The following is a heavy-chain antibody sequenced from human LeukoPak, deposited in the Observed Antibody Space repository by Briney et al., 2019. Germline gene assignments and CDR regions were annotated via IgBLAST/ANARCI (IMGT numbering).Heavy chain of an antibody. V-gene: IGHV5-51*01. CDR3: ADGDNAFDL. D-gene: IGHD4-17*01. CDR2: IYPTDSDT. Sequence: GEPLNISCQAAGYSFTSYWIAWVRQTPGKGLELMGFIYPTDSDTTYTPSFQGQVTISVDKTINTAYLQWRSLKASDSAIYYCADGDNAFDLWGQGTMVTVSP. CDR1: GYSFTSYW. J-gene: IGHJ3*01.